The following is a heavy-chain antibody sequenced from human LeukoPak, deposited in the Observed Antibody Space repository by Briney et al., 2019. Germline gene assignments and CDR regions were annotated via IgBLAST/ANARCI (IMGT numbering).Heavy chain of an antibody. D-gene: IGHD6-13*01. CDR1: GGSISSGGYY. J-gene: IGHJ4*02. Sequence: SQTLSLTCTVSGGSISSGGYYWSWIRQPPGKGLEWIGYIYHSGSTYYNPSLKSRVTISVDRSKNQFSLKLSSVTAADTAVYYCASHSSSDYYFDYWGQGTLVTVSS. V-gene: IGHV4-30-2*01. CDR3: ASHSSSDYYFDY. CDR2: IYHSGST.